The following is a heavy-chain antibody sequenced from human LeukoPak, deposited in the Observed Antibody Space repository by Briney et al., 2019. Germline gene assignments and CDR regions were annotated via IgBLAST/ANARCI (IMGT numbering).Heavy chain of an antibody. D-gene: IGHD5-18*01. Sequence: SETLSLTCTVSGGSVSTISHFWDWVRQPPGKGLEWIGEINHSGSTNYNPSLKSRVTISVDTSKNQFSLKLSSVTAADTAVYYCARGRRGYSYGPRYEFDYWGQGTLVTVSS. J-gene: IGHJ4*02. V-gene: IGHV4-39*07. CDR1: GGSVSTISHF. CDR2: INHSGST. CDR3: ARGRRGYSYGPRYEFDY.